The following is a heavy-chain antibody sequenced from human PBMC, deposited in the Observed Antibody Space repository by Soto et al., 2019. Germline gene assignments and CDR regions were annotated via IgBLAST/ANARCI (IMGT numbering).Heavy chain of an antibody. CDR2: ISYDGTNE. J-gene: IGHJ4*02. CDR1: GFTFSAFA. V-gene: IGHV3-30*18. CDR3: AKGVVREPAYFDY. D-gene: IGHD3-10*01. Sequence: PGGSLRLSCTVSGFTFSAFAMYWVRQAPGKGLEWVALISYDGTNEDYAESVRGRVTISRDNSKNTLYLDMNSLSAEDSAVYFCAKGVVREPAYFDYWGQGTLVTVSS.